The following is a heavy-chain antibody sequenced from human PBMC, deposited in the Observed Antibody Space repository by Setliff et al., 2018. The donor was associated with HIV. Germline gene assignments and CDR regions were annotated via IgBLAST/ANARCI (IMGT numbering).Heavy chain of an antibody. CDR3: ARDRHSSGLGSYGP. D-gene: IGHD3-10*01. V-gene: IGHV4-4*07. CDR2: IDSSGTT. Sequence: LSLTCTISGGSFGVYRWSWIRQSAGRGLEWIGRIDSSGTTDYKPSLKGRVAISVDTSRNQFSLRVTSVTAADTAVYFCARDRHSSGLGSYGPWGPGILVT. CDR1: GGSFGVYR. J-gene: IGHJ5*02.